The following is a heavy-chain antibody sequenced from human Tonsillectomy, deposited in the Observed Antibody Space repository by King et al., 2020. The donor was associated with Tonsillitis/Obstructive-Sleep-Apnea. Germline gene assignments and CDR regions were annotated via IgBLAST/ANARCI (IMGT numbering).Heavy chain of an antibody. J-gene: IGHJ4*02. Sequence: VQLQQWGAGLLKPSETLSLPCAVYGGSFSNYYWSWIRQPPGKGLEWIGEINHSGSTNYNPSLKSRVTISVDTSKNQFSLKLTSVTAADTAVYYCARDGISTVTRKFDYWGQGTLVTVSS. D-gene: IGHD4-17*01. V-gene: IGHV4-34*01. CDR2: INHSGST. CDR1: GGSFSNYY. CDR3: ARDGISTVTRKFDY.